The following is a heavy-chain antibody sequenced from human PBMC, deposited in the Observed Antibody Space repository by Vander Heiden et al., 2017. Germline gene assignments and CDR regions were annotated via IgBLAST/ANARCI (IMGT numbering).Heavy chain of an antibody. CDR1: GFTFSTYV. J-gene: IGHJ4*02. V-gene: IGHV3-23*01. CDR2: ISGSYGNT. D-gene: IGHD2-21*01. Sequence: EVQLLGSGGGLVQPGGSLRLSCLASGFTFSTYVMTWGRQAPGKGLAWVSTISGSYGNTYYADSVMGRFTISRDNSNNSDDTAVYYCATGGAWLQPHFDNWGQGTLVTVSS. CDR3: FDN.